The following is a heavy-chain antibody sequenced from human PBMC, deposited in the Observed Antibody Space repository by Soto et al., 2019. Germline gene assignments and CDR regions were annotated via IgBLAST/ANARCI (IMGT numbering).Heavy chain of an antibody. CDR1: GYTFTTYD. CDR2: MNPISGKT. J-gene: IGHJ4*02. V-gene: IGHV1-8*01. Sequence: ASVKVSCKASGYTFTTYDINWVRQATGQGLEWLGWMNPISGKTGYAQEFQGRVTMTRDTSISTAYMELSSLKSDDTAVYYCARTPRQELIDFWGPGTLVTVSS. CDR3: ARTPRQELIDF. D-gene: IGHD3-10*01.